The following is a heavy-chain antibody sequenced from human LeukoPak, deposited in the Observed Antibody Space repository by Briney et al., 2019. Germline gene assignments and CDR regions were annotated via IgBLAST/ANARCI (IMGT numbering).Heavy chain of an antibody. CDR3: ARDWMYGRNWFDP. Sequence: PGGSLRLSCAASGFTLSSYWMHWVRQAPGKGLVWVSRINSDGSSTSYADSVKGRFTISRDNAKNTLYLQMNSLRAEDTAVYYCARDWMYGRNWFDPWGQGTLVTISS. CDR2: INSDGSST. V-gene: IGHV3-74*01. CDR1: GFTLSSYW. J-gene: IGHJ5*02. D-gene: IGHD2-8*01.